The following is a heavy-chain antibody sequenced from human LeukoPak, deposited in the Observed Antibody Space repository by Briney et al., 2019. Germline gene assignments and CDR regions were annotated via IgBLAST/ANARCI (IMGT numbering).Heavy chain of an antibody. CDR2: ISSSSSYI. V-gene: IGHV3-21*01. D-gene: IGHD4-17*01. CDR3: ARDQVNDYGDDTEFDY. J-gene: IGHJ4*02. CDR1: GFTFSSYS. Sequence: GGSLRLSCAAPGFTFSSYSMNWVRQAPGKGLEWVSSISSSSSYIYYADSVKGRFTISRDNAKNSLYLQMNSLRAEDTAVYYCARDQVNDYGDDTEFDYWGQGTLVTVS.